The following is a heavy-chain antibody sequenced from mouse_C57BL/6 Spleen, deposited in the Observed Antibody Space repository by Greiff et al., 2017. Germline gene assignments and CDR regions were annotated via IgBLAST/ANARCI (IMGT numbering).Heavy chain of an antibody. CDR2: IDPSDSYT. CDR1: GYTFTSYW. Sequence: QVQLQQPGAELVKPGASVKLSCKASGYTFTSYWMQWVKQRPGQGLEWIGEIDPSDSYTNYNQKFKGKATLTVDTSSSTAYMQLSSLTSEDSAVYYCAHYGSSYFDDWGQGTTLTVSS. J-gene: IGHJ2*01. V-gene: IGHV1-50*01. CDR3: AHYGSSYFDD. D-gene: IGHD1-1*01.